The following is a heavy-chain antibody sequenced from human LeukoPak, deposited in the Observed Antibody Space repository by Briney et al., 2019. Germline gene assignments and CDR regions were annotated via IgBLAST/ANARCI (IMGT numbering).Heavy chain of an antibody. CDR1: GYTFTSYG. CDR2: ISAFNGNT. CDR3: ARDGGKWLRPGMIDY. J-gene: IGHJ4*02. Sequence: ASAKVSCTASGYTFTSYGISWVRQAPGQGLEWMGWISAFNGNTNYAQKPQGRVTMTTDTSTSTAYMELRSLRSDDTAVYYCARDGGKWLRPGMIDYWGQGTLVTVSS. D-gene: IGHD5-12*01. V-gene: IGHV1-18*04.